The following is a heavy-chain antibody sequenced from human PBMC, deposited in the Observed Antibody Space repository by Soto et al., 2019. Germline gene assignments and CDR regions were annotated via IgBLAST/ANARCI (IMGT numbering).Heavy chain of an antibody. Sequence: EVQLVQSGGGLVQPGGSLRLSCAASRFTFSNYALTWVRQAPGKGLEWVSTISGSGGNTYYADSVRGRFIISRDNPKNTLFLQMNSLRADDTAVYYCARGVLEAPTRFFDFWSPFVDVWGQGTTVIVSS. J-gene: IGHJ6*02. CDR1: RFTFSNYA. CDR2: ISGSGGNT. V-gene: IGHV3-23*04. CDR3: ARGVLEAPTRFFDFWSPFVDV. D-gene: IGHD3-3*01.